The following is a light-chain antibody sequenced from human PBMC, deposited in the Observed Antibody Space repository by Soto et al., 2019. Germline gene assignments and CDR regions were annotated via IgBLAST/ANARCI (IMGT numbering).Light chain of an antibody. V-gene: IGLV2-8*01. CDR2: EVN. Sequence: QSALTQPPSASGSPGQSVTISCTGTGSDVGGYYVSWYQQHPGKAPQLLIYEVNKRPSGVPDRFSGSKSGNTASLTVSGRQAEDEADYSCSSYAGRKYAVFGGGTQLTVL. J-gene: IGLJ7*01. CDR1: GSDVGGYY. CDR3: SSYAGRKYAV.